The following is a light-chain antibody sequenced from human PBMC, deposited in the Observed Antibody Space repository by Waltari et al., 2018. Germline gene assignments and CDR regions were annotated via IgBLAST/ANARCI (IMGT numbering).Light chain of an antibody. CDR1: QTVSNRW. CDR2: SVT. V-gene: IGKV3-20*01. J-gene: IGKJ1*01. Sequence: IVLMQSPGTLSVSPGDRVTLSCRASQTVSNRWLAWYQQKPGQAPRLLIYSVTSRAPGTPSRFSGSGSGTDFTLTISRLEPGDFGVYYCQQYGSLPRTFGQGTKVEI. CDR3: QQYGSLPRT.